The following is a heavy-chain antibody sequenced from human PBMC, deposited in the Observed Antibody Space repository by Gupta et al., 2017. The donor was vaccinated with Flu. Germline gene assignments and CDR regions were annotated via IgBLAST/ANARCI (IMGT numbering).Heavy chain of an antibody. Sequence: EVQLVESGGGLVKPGGSLRLSCAASGFTFSSYRMNWVRQAPGKGLEWVSSISSSSSYIYYADSVKGRFTISRDNAKNSLYLQMNSLRAEDTAVYYCARADCSSTSCDRFDYWGQGTLVTVSS. V-gene: IGHV3-21*01. CDR1: GFTFSSYR. CDR3: ARADCSSTSCDRFDY. D-gene: IGHD2-2*02. CDR2: ISSSSSYI. J-gene: IGHJ4*02.